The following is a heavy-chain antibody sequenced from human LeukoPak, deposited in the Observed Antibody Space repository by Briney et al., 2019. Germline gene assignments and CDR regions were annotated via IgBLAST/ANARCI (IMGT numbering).Heavy chain of an antibody. CDR3: AKESTGSSPDY. V-gene: IGHV3-23*01. CDR2: ITGSGDDA. CDR1: GFTFSNYG. Sequence: GGSLRLSCAASGFTFSNYGMSWLRQAPGKGLEWVSAITGSGDDAYYADSVHGRFTMSRDNSKSTLYLQMNSLRVEDTALYYCAKESTGSSPDYWGQGTLVTVSS. D-gene: IGHD1-26*01. J-gene: IGHJ4*02.